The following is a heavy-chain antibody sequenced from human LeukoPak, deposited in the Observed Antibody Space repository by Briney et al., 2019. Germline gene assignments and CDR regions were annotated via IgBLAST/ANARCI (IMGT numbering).Heavy chain of an antibody. Sequence: SETLSLTCTVSGGSISSGGYYWSWIRQHPGKGLEWIGYIYYSGSTYYNPSLKSRVTISVDTSKNQFSLKLSSVTAADTAVYYCARRAVRGVIIYDYWGQGTLVTVSS. CDR3: ARRAVRGVIIYDY. CDR1: GGSISSGGYY. J-gene: IGHJ4*02. V-gene: IGHV4-31*03. CDR2: IYYSGST. D-gene: IGHD3-10*01.